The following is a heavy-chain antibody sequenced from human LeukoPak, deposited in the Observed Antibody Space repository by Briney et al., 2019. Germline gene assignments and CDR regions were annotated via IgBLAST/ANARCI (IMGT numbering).Heavy chain of an antibody. Sequence: SETLSLTCAVYGGSFSGYYWSWIRQPPGKGLEWIGYIDYSGSTNYNPSLKSRVTISVDTSNNQFSLKLSSVTAADTAVYYCARLNGGSWGQGTLVTVSS. V-gene: IGHV4-59*08. D-gene: IGHD3-16*01. CDR3: ARLNGGS. CDR2: IDYSGST. CDR1: GGSFSGYY. J-gene: IGHJ4*02.